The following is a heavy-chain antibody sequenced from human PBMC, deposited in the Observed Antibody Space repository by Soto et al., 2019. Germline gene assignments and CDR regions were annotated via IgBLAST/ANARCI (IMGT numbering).Heavy chain of an antibody. Sequence: EMQLVEAAGDLVKPGGYLRVSCAVSGFPFINAWMNWVRQAPGKGLEWVGRIKGKTDGGTTDYAAPVEGRFTISRADSKSTLYLQMNSLKTEDTGVYYCTTDLQRGVWGQGTLVTVS. V-gene: IGHV3-15*07. J-gene: IGHJ3*01. CDR2: IKGKTDGGTT. CDR1: GFPFINAW. CDR3: TTDLQRGV.